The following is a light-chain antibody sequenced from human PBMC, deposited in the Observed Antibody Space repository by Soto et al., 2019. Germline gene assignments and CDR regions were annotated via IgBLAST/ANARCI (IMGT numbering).Light chain of an antibody. CDR1: QGIDNH. Sequence: DIQMTQSPASLSASVGDRVTITCRASQGIDNHLAWYQQKPGKAPKLLIYAASTLQSGVPSRFTGSGSGTDFTLTISSLQAEDFATYCCQQINSYPLTFGGGTKVDIK. J-gene: IGKJ4*01. CDR3: QQINSYPLT. V-gene: IGKV1-27*01. CDR2: AAS.